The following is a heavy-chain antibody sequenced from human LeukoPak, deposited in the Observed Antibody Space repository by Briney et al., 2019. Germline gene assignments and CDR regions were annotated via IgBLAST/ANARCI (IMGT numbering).Heavy chain of an antibody. D-gene: IGHD1-26*01. CDR3: ARDIVGATGAFDI. CDR2: IYHSGST. J-gene: IGHJ3*02. Sequence: PSETLSLTCTVSGYSISSGYYWGWIRQPPGKGLEWIGSIYHSGSTYYNPSLKSRVTISVDTSKNQFSLKLSSVTAADTAVYYCARDIVGATGAFDIWGQGTMVTVS. CDR1: GYSISSGYY. V-gene: IGHV4-38-2*02.